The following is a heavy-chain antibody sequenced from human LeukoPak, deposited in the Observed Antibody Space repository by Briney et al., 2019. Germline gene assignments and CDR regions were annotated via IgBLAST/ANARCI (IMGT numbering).Heavy chain of an antibody. CDR1: GVSISDFH. CDR2: ITNSGDA. J-gene: IGHJ4*02. D-gene: IGHD1/OR15-1a*01. Sequence: PSETLSLTCTVAGVSISDFHWSWLRQSAEKGLEWIGWITNSGDANYNPSLESRLAMSAETTKSQLSLRVTSVTDADTAVYYCARHVEHAAYFHHWGQGILVTVSS. V-gene: IGHV4-4*07. CDR3: ARHVEHAAYFHH.